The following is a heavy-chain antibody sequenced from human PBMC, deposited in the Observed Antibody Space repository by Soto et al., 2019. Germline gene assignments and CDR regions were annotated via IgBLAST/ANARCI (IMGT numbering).Heavy chain of an antibody. CDR2: ISANNGDT. D-gene: IGHD3-10*02. Sequence: ASVKVSCKASGYTFTNSKITWVRQAPGQGLEWMGWISANNGDTNYAQKLQGRVTMTTDTSTSTAYMELRSLRSDDTAVYYCARTNYDRGGYYYYGMDVWGQGTTVTVSS. V-gene: IGHV1-18*04. CDR1: GYTFTNSK. CDR3: ARTNYDRGGYYYYGMDV. J-gene: IGHJ6*02.